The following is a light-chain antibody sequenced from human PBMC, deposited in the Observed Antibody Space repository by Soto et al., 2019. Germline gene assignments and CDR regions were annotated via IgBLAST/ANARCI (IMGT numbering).Light chain of an antibody. J-gene: IGKJ1*01. V-gene: IGKV3-15*01. Sequence: IVMTQSPATLSLSPGERATLSCRASETVTSHLAWYHQKPGQAPRLLIHGASTRATGIPPRFRGSGSGTEFTLTISSLQSEDSGVYYCQKYNNWPLAFGQGTKVEVK. CDR1: ETVTSH. CDR2: GAS. CDR3: QKYNNWPLA.